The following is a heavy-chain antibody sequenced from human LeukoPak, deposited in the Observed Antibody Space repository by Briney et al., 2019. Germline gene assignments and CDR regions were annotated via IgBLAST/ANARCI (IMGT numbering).Heavy chain of an antibody. Sequence: PSETLSLTCTVSGYSISSGYYWGWTRQPPGKGLEWIGSIYHSGSTYYNPSLKSRVTISVDTSKNQFSLKLSSVTAADTAVYYCARDNDYGDYSRGQGTLVTVSS. J-gene: IGHJ4*02. CDR1: GYSISSGYY. V-gene: IGHV4-38-2*02. CDR2: IYHSGST. D-gene: IGHD4-17*01. CDR3: ARDNDYGDYS.